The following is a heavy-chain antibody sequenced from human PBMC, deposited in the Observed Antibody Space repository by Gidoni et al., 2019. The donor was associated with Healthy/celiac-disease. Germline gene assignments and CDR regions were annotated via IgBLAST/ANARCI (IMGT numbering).Heavy chain of an antibody. D-gene: IGHD2-2*02. CDR2: IYSGGST. CDR1: GFTVSSNY. CDR3: ARAPRGDTLSFDY. J-gene: IGHJ4*02. V-gene: IGHV3-53*01. Sequence: EVQLVESGGGLIQPGGSLRLSCAASGFTVSSNYMSWVRQAPGKGLEWVSVIYSGGSTYYADSVKGRFTISRDNSKNTLYLQMNSLRAEDTAVYYCARAPRGDTLSFDYWGQGTLVTVSS.